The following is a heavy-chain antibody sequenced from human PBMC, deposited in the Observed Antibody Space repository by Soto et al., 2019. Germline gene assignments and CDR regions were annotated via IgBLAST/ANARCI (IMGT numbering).Heavy chain of an antibody. CDR1: GYTFTSYG. D-gene: IGHD2-2*02. CDR3: ARDQWDIVVVPAAILGAFDI. V-gene: IGHV1-18*01. Sequence: QVQLVQSGAEVKKPGASVKVSCKASGYTFTSYGISWVRQAPGQGLEWMGWISAYNGNTNYAQKLQGRVTMTTDTSTSTAYMELRSLRSDDTAVYCCARDQWDIVVVPAAILGAFDIWGQGTMVTVSS. J-gene: IGHJ3*02. CDR2: ISAYNGNT.